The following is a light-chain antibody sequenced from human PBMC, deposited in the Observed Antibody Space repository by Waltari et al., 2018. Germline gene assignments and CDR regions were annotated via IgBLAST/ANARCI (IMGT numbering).Light chain of an antibody. CDR1: QSITTY. Sequence: DIQMTLSPSSLSATVGDRVTITCRTSQSITTYLSWYQQKPGKAPNLLIYAASSLQSGVPSRFSGSGSGTDFTLTISSLQPEDFATYYCQQSYSFPHTFGQGTRLEI. V-gene: IGKV1-39*01. CDR3: QQSYSFPHT. J-gene: IGKJ2*01. CDR2: AAS.